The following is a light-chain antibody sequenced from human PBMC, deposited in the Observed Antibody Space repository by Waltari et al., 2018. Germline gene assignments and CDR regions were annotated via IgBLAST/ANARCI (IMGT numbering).Light chain of an antibody. Sequence: QSVLTQPPSVSGAPGQRVTISCSGSSSNIGAGYDVQWYQQLPGTAPKLLIYGLRVRPPGVPNRFSNPKSGASASLAITGLQADDEGQYYCQSYDSSLDSVVFGGGTKLTVL. CDR1: SSNIGAGYD. CDR3: QSYDSSLDSVV. CDR2: GLR. J-gene: IGLJ2*01. V-gene: IGLV1-40*01.